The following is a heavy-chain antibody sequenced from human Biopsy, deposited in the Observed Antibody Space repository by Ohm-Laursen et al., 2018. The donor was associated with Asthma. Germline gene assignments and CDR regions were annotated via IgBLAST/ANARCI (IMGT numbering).Heavy chain of an antibody. J-gene: IGHJ4*02. V-gene: IGHV1-69*01. Sequence: SSVKVSCKASGGTFNYAITWVRQAPGQGLEWMGGIIPIFGTTNYAQKFKGRVTITADESSSTAYMELGSLRSEDTAVYYCASETGHSYGSGSEYYFDYWGLGTLVTVSS. CDR3: ASETGHSYGSGSEYYFDY. CDR1: GGTFNYA. D-gene: IGHD3-10*01. CDR2: IIPIFGTT.